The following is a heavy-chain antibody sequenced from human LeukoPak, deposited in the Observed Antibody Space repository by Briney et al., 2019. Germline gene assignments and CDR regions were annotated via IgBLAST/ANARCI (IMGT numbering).Heavy chain of an antibody. CDR2: IIPILGIA. Sequence: ASVKVSCKASGGTFSSYAISWVRQAPGQGLEWMGRIIPILGIANYAQKFQGRVTITADKSTSTAYMELSSLRSGDTAVYYCARVSTGYYYYGMDVWGQGTTVTVSS. V-gene: IGHV1-69*04. CDR3: ARVSTGYYYYGMDV. J-gene: IGHJ6*02. CDR1: GGTFSSYA.